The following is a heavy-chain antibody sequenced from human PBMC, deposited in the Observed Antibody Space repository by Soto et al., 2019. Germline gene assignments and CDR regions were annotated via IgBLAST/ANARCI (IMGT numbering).Heavy chain of an antibody. D-gene: IGHD5-18*01. CDR3: AGDQGVYCYGPAFSYYYSYMDV. V-gene: IGHV1-58*01. CDR2: IVVGSGNT. Sequence: SVKVSCKASGFTFTSSAVQWVRQARGQRLEWIGWIVVGSGNTTYAQKFQERVTITRDMSTSTAYMELSSLRSEDTAVYYCAGDQGVYCYGPAFSYYYSYMDVWGKGTTVTVSS. CDR1: GFTFTSSA. J-gene: IGHJ6*03.